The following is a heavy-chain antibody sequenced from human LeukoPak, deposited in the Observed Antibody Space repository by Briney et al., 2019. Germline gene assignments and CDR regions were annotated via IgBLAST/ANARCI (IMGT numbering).Heavy chain of an antibody. D-gene: IGHD3-3*01. CDR2: IYYIGST. CDR1: GGSISSYY. CDR3: ARGAYYDFWSGYLNGFDY. Sequence: PSETLSLTCTVSGGSISSYYGSWIRQPPGKGLEWIGYIYYIGSTNYNPSLKSRVTISVDTSKNQFSLKLRSVTAADTAVYCCARGAYYDFWSGYLNGFDYWGQGTLVTVSS. V-gene: IGHV4-59*01. J-gene: IGHJ4*02.